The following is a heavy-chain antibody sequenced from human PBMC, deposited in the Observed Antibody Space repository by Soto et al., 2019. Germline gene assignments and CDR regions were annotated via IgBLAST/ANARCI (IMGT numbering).Heavy chain of an antibody. CDR3: ARGPGGPDGPGDY. J-gene: IGHJ4*02. Sequence: QVQLVQSGAEVKKPGASVKVSCKASGYTFTSYAMHWVRQAPGQRLEWMGWINAGNGNTKYSQKFPGRATITRDTSASTAYMELSSLRSEDTAVYYCARGPGGPDGPGDYWGQGTLVTVSS. V-gene: IGHV1-3*01. CDR1: GYTFTSYA. D-gene: IGHD2-15*01. CDR2: INAGNGNT.